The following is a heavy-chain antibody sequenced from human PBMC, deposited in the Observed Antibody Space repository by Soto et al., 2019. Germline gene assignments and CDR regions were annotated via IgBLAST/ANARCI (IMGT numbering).Heavy chain of an antibody. V-gene: IGHV3-49*03. Sequence: GGSLRLSCTASGFTFGDYAMSWFRQAPGKGLEWVGFIRSKAYGGTTEYAASVKGRFTISRDDSKSIAYLQMNSLKTEDTAVYYCTRDLSITMVRGVTQFDYWGQGTLVTVSS. D-gene: IGHD3-10*01. CDR2: IRSKAYGGTT. CDR3: TRDLSITMVRGVTQFDY. J-gene: IGHJ4*02. CDR1: GFTFGDYA.